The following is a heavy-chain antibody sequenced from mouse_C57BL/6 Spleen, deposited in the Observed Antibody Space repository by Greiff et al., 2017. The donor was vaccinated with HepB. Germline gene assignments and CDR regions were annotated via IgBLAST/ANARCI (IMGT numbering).Heavy chain of an antibody. CDR1: GYTFTSYW. Sequence: QVQLQQPGAELVKPGASVKLSCKASGYTFTSYWMQWVKQRPGQGLEWIGELDPSDSYTNYNQKFKGKATLTVDTSSSTAYMQLSSLTSEDSAVYDCARRVLLRSYYFDYWGQGTTLTVSS. CDR2: LDPSDSYT. CDR3: ARRVLLRSYYFDY. V-gene: IGHV1-50*01. D-gene: IGHD1-1*01. J-gene: IGHJ2*01.